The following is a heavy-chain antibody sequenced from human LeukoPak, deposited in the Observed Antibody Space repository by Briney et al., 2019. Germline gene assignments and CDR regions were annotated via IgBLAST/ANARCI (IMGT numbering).Heavy chain of an antibody. CDR3: ARYPFGFWSGHDY. CDR2: INPNSGGT. J-gene: IGHJ4*02. CDR1: GYTFTGYY. V-gene: IGHV1-2*02. D-gene: IGHD3-3*01. Sequence: ASVKVSCKASGYTFTGYYMHWVRQAPGQGIEWMGWINPNSGGTNYAQKFQGRVTMTRDTSISTAYMELSRLRSDDTAVYYCARYPFGFWSGHDYWGQGTLVTVSS.